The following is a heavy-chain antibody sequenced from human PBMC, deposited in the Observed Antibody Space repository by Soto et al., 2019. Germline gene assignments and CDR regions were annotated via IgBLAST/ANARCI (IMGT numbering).Heavy chain of an antibody. CDR2: IYYSGST. Sequence: SETLSLTCTVSGGSISSSSYYWGWIRQPPGKGLEWIGSIYYSGSTYYNPSLKSRVTISVDTSKNQFSLKLSSVTAADTAVYYCARLEQEVAAIGLNYFDYWGQGTLVTVSS. J-gene: IGHJ4*02. D-gene: IGHD2-15*01. V-gene: IGHV4-39*01. CDR1: GGSISSSSYY. CDR3: ARLEQEVAAIGLNYFDY.